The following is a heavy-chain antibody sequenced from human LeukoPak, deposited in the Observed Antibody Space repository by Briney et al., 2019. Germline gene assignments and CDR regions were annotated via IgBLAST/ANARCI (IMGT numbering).Heavy chain of an antibody. Sequence: PSETLSLTFTVSGGSISSGSYYWSWIRQPPGKGLEWIGYISYTGTTNYNPSLKSRVTISVDTSKNQFSLKLSSVTAADTAVYYCARVIRITIFGGNYYMDVWGKGTTVTVSS. CDR1: GGSISSGSYY. J-gene: IGHJ6*03. D-gene: IGHD3-3*01. V-gene: IGHV4-61*01. CDR2: ISYTGTT. CDR3: ARVIRITIFGGNYYMDV.